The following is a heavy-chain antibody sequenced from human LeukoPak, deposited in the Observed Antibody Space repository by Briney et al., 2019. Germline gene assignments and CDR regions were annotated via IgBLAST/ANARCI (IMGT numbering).Heavy chain of an antibody. Sequence: GASVKVSCKASGYPFTTYGFIWVRQAPGLGLEWMGWISANNGSTKYGQKFQGRVTMTTDTTTETAYMELSSLRFDDTAIYYCARTVGDRADPWGQGSLVTVSS. CDR3: ARTVGDRADP. J-gene: IGHJ5*02. D-gene: IGHD2-21*01. CDR1: GYPFTTYG. V-gene: IGHV1-18*01. CDR2: ISANNGST.